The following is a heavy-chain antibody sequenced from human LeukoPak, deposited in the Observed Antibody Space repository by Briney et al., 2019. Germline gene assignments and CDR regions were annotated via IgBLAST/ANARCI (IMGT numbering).Heavy chain of an antibody. CDR3: ARDISDIVVVVAAFHYGMDV. V-gene: IGHV3-48*04. CDR1: GFTFSSYS. J-gene: IGHJ6*02. Sequence: GGSLRLSCAASGFTFSSYSMSWIRQAPGKGLEWVSYISSSGSTIYYADSVKGRFTISRDNAKNSLYLQMNSLRAEDTAVYYCARDISDIVVVVAAFHYGMDVWGQGTTVTVSS. CDR2: ISSSGSTI. D-gene: IGHD2-15*01.